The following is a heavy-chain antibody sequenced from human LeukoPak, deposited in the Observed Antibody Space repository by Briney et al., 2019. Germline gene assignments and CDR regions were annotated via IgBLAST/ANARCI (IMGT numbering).Heavy chain of an antibody. J-gene: IGHJ6*03. Sequence: GASVEVSCKASGYTFTSYDINWVRQATGQGLEWMGWMNPNSGNTGYAQKFQGRVTITRNTSISTAYMELSSLRSEDTAVYYCARLLGVAAYMDVWGKGTTVTVSS. CDR3: ARLLGVAAYMDV. D-gene: IGHD6-13*01. V-gene: IGHV1-8*03. CDR2: MNPNSGNT. CDR1: GYTFTSYD.